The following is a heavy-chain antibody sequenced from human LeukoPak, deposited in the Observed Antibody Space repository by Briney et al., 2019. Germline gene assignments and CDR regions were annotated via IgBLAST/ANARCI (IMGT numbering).Heavy chain of an antibody. V-gene: IGHV3-33*01. J-gene: IGHJ1*01. D-gene: IGHD3-22*01. Sequence: PGRSLRLSCAASGFTFNTYAMYWVRQAPGKGLEWVPVIWSDGTNKYYADSVKGRFTISRDDSKNTLDLQMNSLRAEDTAVYYCARGPTDSSGYYAFHHWGQGTLVTVSS. CDR2: IWSDGTNK. CDR1: GFTFNTYA. CDR3: ARGPTDSSGYYAFHH.